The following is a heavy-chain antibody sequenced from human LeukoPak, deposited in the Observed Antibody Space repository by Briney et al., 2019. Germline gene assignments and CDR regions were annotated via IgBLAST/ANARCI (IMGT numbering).Heavy chain of an antibody. CDR3: AGRGTLVRGVFDP. D-gene: IGHD3-10*01. V-gene: IGHV3-30*02. Sequence: GGSLRLSCAASGFTFSSYGMHWVRQAPGKGLEWVAFIRYDGSNKYYADSVNGRFTISRDNSKNTLYLQMNSLRAEDTAVYYCAGRGTLVRGVFDPWGQGTLVTVSS. J-gene: IGHJ5*02. CDR2: IRYDGSNK. CDR1: GFTFSSYG.